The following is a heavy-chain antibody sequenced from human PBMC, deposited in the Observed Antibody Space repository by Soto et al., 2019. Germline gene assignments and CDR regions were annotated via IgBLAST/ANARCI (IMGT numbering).Heavy chain of an antibody. J-gene: IGHJ3*01. V-gene: IGHV3-13*05. CDR1: GFTFRDFD. Sequence: EVRLVQSGGGLVQPGGSLRLSCAGSGFTFRDFDMQWVRQVTGKGLEWVSTIGTTDDPYYADSVKGRFTISREDAENSLYLQMNNLRAEDTAVYFCARSLVRGAPPLRPSDVWGRGTMVSVSS. CDR3: ARSLVRGAPPLRPSDV. CDR2: IGTTDDP. D-gene: IGHD1-26*01.